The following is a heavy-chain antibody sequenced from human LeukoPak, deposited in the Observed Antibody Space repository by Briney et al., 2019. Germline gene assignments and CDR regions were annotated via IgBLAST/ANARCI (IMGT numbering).Heavy chain of an antibody. V-gene: IGHV1-18*01. CDR2: ISANNSNA. J-gene: IGHJ4*02. Sequence: ASVKVSCKAYGYTFNTYDITWVRQAPGQGREWMGWISANNSNANYAQQFQGRATMTTDTSTRTAYMELRSLRSDDTAVYYCAREGQSYYYGSGSYAFDYWGQGTLVAVSS. CDR3: AREGQSYYYGSGSYAFDY. D-gene: IGHD3-10*01. CDR1: GYTFNTYD.